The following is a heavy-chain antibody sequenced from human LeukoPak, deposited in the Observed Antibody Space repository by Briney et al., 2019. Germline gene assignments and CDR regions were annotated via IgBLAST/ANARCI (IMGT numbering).Heavy chain of an antibody. CDR2: INPSADIT. J-gene: IGHJ4*02. D-gene: IGHD1-7*01. CDR3: ARDFRALTGTTPGY. CDR1: GYTFTSYY. Sequence: GASVKVSCKASGYTFTSYYMHWVRQAPGQGLEWMGIINPSADITRYAQKFQGRVTMTRDTSTSTVYMELSSLRSEDTAVYYCARDFRALTGTTPGYWGQGTLVTVSS. V-gene: IGHV1-46*01.